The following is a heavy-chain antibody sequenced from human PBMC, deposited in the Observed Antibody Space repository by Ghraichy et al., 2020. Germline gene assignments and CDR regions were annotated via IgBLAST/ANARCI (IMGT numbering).Heavy chain of an antibody. V-gene: IGHV1-2*02. J-gene: IGHJ4*02. CDR3: ARDLVLLWFGESVFDY. CDR2: INPNSGGT. D-gene: IGHD3-10*01. CDR1: GYTFTGYY. Sequence: ASVKVSCKASGYTFTGYYMHWVRQAPGQGLEWMGWINPNSGGTNYAQKFQGRVTMTRDTSISTAYMELSRLRSDDTAVYYCARDLVLLWFGESVFDYWGQGTLVTVSS.